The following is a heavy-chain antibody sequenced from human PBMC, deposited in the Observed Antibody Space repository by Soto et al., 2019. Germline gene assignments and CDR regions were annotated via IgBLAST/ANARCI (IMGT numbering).Heavy chain of an antibody. CDR3: ARAGRYYDFWSGYYLDY. J-gene: IGHJ4*02. V-gene: IGHV4-31*03. CDR1: GGSISSGGYY. CDR2: IYYSGST. Sequence: SETLSLTCTVSGGSISSGGYYWSWIRQHPGKGLEWIGYIYYSGSTYYNPSLKSRVTISVDTSKNQFSLKLSSVTAADTAVYYCARAGRYYDFWSGYYLDYWGQGXLVTVSS. D-gene: IGHD3-3*01.